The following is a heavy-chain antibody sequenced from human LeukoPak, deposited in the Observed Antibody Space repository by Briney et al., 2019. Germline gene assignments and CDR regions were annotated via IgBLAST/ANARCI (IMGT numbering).Heavy chain of an antibody. CDR1: GFTFSSYE. CDR2: ISSSGSTT. CDR3: TKDLGRGELIPVGFDH. V-gene: IGHV3-48*03. J-gene: IGHJ4*02. Sequence: GGALRLSCAASGFTFSSYEMNWVRQAPGKGLEWVSYISSSGSTTYHTDSVKGRFTISRDNAKDSLYLQMNSLRAEDTAVYYCTKDLGRGELIPVGFDHWGQGTLVTVSS. D-gene: IGHD3-16*01.